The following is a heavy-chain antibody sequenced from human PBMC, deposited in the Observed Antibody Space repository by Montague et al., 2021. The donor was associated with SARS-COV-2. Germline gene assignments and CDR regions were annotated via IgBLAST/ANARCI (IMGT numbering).Heavy chain of an antibody. CDR2: IYYSRST. CDR1: GGSISSYY. CDR3: ARHKKRLWFGELLFDY. D-gene: IGHD3-10*01. J-gene: IGHJ4*02. Sequence: SETLSLTCTVSGGSISSYYWSWIRQPPGKGLEWIGYIYYSRSTNYNPSLKSRVTISVDTSKNQFSLKLSSVTAADTAVYYCARHKKRLWFGELLFDYWGQGTLVTVSS. V-gene: IGHV4-59*08.